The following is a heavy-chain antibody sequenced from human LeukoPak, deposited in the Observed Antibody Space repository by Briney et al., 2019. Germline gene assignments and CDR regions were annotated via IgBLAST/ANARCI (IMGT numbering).Heavy chain of an antibody. CDR2: SNPSGDST. V-gene: IGHV1-46*01. Sequence: ASVKVSCKASGYTFTNYYIHWVRQAPGHGLEWMGISNPSGDSTNYAQKLQGRVTMTTDTSTSTAYMELRSLRSDDTAVYYCARDLKYYYDSSGPPRDYWGQGTLVTVSS. J-gene: IGHJ4*02. CDR3: ARDLKYYYDSSGPPRDY. D-gene: IGHD3-22*01. CDR1: GYTFTNYY.